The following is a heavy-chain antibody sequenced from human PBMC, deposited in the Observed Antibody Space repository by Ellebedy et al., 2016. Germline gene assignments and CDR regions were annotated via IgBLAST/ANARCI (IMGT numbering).Heavy chain of an antibody. Sequence: SETLSLTXTVSGGSISSYYWSWIRQPAGKGLEWIGRIYSSGSTNYNPSLKSRVTMSVDTSKNQFSLKLSSVTAADTAVYYCARAPIVVVPAATDWFDPWGQGTLVTVSS. J-gene: IGHJ5*02. D-gene: IGHD2-2*01. CDR3: ARAPIVVVPAATDWFDP. CDR2: IYSSGST. CDR1: GGSISSYY. V-gene: IGHV4-4*07.